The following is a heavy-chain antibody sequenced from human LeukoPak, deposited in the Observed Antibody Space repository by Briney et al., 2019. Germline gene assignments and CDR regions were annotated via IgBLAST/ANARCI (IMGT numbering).Heavy chain of an antibody. V-gene: IGHV3-72*01. J-gene: IGHJ4*02. D-gene: IGHD5-24*01. Sequence: PGGSLRLSCAASGFTLSDHYMDWVRQAPGKGLEWVSRTRNKANSYTTEYAASVKGRFTISRDDSKNSLYLQMNSLKTEDTAVYYCARVIRDDYNSYWGQGTLVTVSS. CDR2: TRNKANSYTT. CDR3: ARVIRDDYNSY. CDR1: GFTLSDHY.